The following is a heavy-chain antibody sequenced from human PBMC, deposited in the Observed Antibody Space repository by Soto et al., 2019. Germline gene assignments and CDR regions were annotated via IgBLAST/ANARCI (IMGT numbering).Heavy chain of an antibody. CDR1: GGSISSSSYY. CDR2: IYYSGST. CDR3: ARVYSSSSYYYGMDV. J-gene: IGHJ6*02. V-gene: IGHV4-39*01. Sequence: QLQLQESGPGLVKPSETLSLTCTVSGGSISSSSYYWGWIRQPPGKGLEWIGSIYYSGSTYYNPSLKSRVTISVDTSKNQFSLKLSSVTAADTAVYYCARVYSSSSYYYGMDVWGQGTTVTVSS. D-gene: IGHD6-13*01.